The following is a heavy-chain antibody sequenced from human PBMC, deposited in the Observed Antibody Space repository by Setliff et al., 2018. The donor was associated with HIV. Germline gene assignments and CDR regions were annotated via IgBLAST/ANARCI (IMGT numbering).Heavy chain of an antibody. V-gene: IGHV1-24*01. CDR3: ARGGDYDSSGYYVT. CDR2: VDPEDDKT. CDR1: GYTLTELS. D-gene: IGHD3-22*01. Sequence: ASVKVSCKVSGYTLTELSIHWVRQASGKGLEWMGRVDPEDDKTIYAEKFQGRVTITADKSTSTSYMHLSSLRAEDTAVYFCARGGDYDSSGYYVTWGQGSLVTVSS. J-gene: IGHJ4*02.